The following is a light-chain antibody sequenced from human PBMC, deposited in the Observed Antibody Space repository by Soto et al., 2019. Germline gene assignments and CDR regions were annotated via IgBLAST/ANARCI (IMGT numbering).Light chain of an antibody. Sequence: DIQMTQSPYTLSASVGDRVTITCRASQSIGTWLAWYQHRPGKAPSLLIYDASTLRSGVPSRFSGSGSGTEFSLTIFSLQPDDFATFCCQQDSSCSRTFCQGTKVDVK. V-gene: IGKV1-5*01. J-gene: IGKJ1*01. CDR1: QSIGTW. CDR2: DAS. CDR3: QQDSSCSRT.